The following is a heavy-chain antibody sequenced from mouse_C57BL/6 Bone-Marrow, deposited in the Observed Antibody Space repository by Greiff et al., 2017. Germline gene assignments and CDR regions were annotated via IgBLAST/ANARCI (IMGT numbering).Heavy chain of an antibody. CDR2: IDPEDGDT. Sequence: EVKLMESGAELVRPGASVQLSCTASGFNIKDYYMHWVKQRPEQGLEWIGRIDPEDGDTEYAPKFQGKATMTADTSSNTAYLQLSSLTSEDTAVDYCTPYYYGSSPWFAYWGQGTLVTVSA. J-gene: IGHJ3*01. CDR1: GFNIKDYY. V-gene: IGHV14-1*01. CDR3: TPYYYGSSPWFAY. D-gene: IGHD1-1*01.